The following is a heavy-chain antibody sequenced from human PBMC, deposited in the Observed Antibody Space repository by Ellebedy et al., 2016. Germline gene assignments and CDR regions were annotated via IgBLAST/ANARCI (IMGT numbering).Heavy chain of an antibody. J-gene: IGHJ4*02. V-gene: IGHV3-7*01. Sequence: GESLKISCAASGFRYSGYIMGWVRQAPGKGLEWVANIRKDGSEQFYVDSVRGRFTISRDNAKNSLSLQMNSLRVEDTAVYFCVRGGFYNVDHWGQGILVTVSS. CDR1: GFRYSGYI. D-gene: IGHD3-10*01. CDR2: IRKDGSEQ. CDR3: VRGGFYNVDH.